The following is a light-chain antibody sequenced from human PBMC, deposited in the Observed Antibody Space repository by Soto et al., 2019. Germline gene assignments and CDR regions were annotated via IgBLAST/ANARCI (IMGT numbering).Light chain of an antibody. CDR1: QGIRND. J-gene: IGKJ2*01. CDR2: AAS. V-gene: IGKV1-6*01. CDR3: LQDYNYPRT. Sequence: AIQMTQSPSSLSASVGDRVTITCRASQGIRNDLGWYQQKPGKAPKLLIYAASSLQSGVPSRFSGSGSGTXXXXXXXXXXXXXXXTYYCLQDYNYPRTFGQGTKLEIK.